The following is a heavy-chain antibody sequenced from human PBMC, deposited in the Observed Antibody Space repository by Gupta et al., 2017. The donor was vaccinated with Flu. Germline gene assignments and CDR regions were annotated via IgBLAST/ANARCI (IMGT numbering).Heavy chain of an antibody. CDR2: SFHSGST. D-gene: IGHD1-26*01. CDR3: ASTGTVGAEYFQY. Sequence: ESGPGLVKPSGTLSLTCAVSGGSISSTNWWSWVRQSPEKGLEWIGESFHSGSTNYNPSLRSRLTISIDKSKNQFSLRLSSVTAADTAMYYCASTGTVGAEYFQYWGQGTLVTVSS. CDR1: GGSISSTNW. J-gene: IGHJ1*01. V-gene: IGHV4-4*02.